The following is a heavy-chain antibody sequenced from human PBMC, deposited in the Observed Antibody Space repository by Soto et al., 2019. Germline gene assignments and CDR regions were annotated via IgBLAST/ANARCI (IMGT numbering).Heavy chain of an antibody. V-gene: IGHV5-10-1*01. CDR1: GYSFAGYW. J-gene: IGHJ4*02. D-gene: IGHD3-22*01. Sequence: GESLKISCKGSGYSFAGYWITWVRQKPGKGLEWMGRSDPSDSQTYYSPSFRGHVTISVTKSITTVFLQWSSLRASDTAMYYCARQIYDSDTGPNFQYYFDSWGQGTPVTVSS. CDR3: ARQIYDSDTGPNFQYYFDS. CDR2: SDPSDSQT.